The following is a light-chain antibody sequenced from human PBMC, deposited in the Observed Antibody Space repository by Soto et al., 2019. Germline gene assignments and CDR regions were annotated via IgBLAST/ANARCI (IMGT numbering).Light chain of an antibody. CDR1: SSDVGFYNY. CDR3: CSYALNHVV. Sequence: QSVLTQPASVSGSPGQSITISCTGTSSDVGFYNYVSWYQQQHPGKAPKLMIYEVDNRPSGVSSRFSGSKSGNTASLSISGLQAEGEADYYYCSYALNHVVFRGGTKLTVL. J-gene: IGLJ3*02. V-gene: IGLV2-14*01. CDR2: EVD.